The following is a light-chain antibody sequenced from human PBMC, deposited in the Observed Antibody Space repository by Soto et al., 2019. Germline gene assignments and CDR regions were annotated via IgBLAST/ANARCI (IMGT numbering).Light chain of an antibody. CDR1: QTISTY. V-gene: IGKV1-39*01. Sequence: DIQLTQSPSFLSASVVDRVTITFRASQTISTYLNWYQQKPGKAPKLLIYAASSLQSGVPSRFSGSGSGTDFTLTISSLQPEDFATYYCQQANSFPLTFGGGTKVDNK. J-gene: IGKJ4*01. CDR2: AAS. CDR3: QQANSFPLT.